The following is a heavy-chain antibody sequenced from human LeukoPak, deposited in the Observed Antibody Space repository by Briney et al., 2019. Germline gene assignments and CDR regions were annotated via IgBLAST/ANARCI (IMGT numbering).Heavy chain of an antibody. CDR2: IYHSGST. CDR3: VRAEGGSSSGEDY. CDR1: GYSISSGYY. D-gene: IGHD6-6*01. V-gene: IGHV4-38-2*02. J-gene: IGHJ4*02. Sequence: SETLSLTCTVSGYSISSGYYWGWIRQPPGKGLEWIGSIYHSGSTYYNPSLKSRVTISVDTSKNQFSLKLSSVTAADTAVYYCVRAEGGSSSGEDYWGQGTLVTVSS.